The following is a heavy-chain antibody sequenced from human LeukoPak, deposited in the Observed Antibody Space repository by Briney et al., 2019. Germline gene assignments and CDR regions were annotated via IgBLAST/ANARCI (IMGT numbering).Heavy chain of an antibody. CDR3: ARVYDYVWGSENWFDP. Sequence: PGGSLRLSCAASGFTFSDYYMSWIRQAPGKGLEWVSYISSSGSTIYYADSVKGRFTISRDNAKNSLYLQMNSLRAEDTAVYYCARVYDYVWGSENWFDPWGQGTLVTVSS. D-gene: IGHD3-16*01. J-gene: IGHJ5*02. CDR1: GFTFSDYY. CDR2: ISSSGSTI. V-gene: IGHV3-11*01.